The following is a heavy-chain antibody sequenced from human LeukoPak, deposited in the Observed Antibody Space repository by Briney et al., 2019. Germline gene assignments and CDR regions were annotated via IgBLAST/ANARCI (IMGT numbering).Heavy chain of an antibody. CDR3: ARASGSYGSGSYYYSGMDV. Sequence: SETLSLTCAVSGYSIGSGFYWGWIRQPPGKGLEWIGSIFHSGSTYYNPSLKSRVTISVDTSKNQFSLKLSSVPAADTALYYCARASGSYGSGSYYYSGMDVWGKGTTVTVSS. D-gene: IGHD3-10*01. CDR2: IFHSGST. CDR1: GYSIGSGFY. J-gene: IGHJ6*04. V-gene: IGHV4-38-2*01.